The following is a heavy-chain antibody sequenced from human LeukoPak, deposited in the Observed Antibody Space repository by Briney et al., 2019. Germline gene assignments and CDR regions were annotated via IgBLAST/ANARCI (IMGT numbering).Heavy chain of an antibody. D-gene: IGHD3-3*01. V-gene: IGHV3-48*04. Sequence: PGRSLRLPCAASGFTFNDFGMHWVRQAPGKGLEWVSYISDSGRTTFYADSVKGRFTISRDNAKNSLYLQMSSLRVEDTAVYYCASWAGNTQSDSWSGPFDYWGQGTLVTVSS. CDR2: ISDSGRTT. CDR1: GFTFNDFG. CDR3: ASWAGNTQSDSWSGPFDY. J-gene: IGHJ4*02.